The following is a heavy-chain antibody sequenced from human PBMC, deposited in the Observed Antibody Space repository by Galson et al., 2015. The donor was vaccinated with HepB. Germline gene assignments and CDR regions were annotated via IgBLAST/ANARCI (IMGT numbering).Heavy chain of an antibody. CDR2: IIPIFGTA. CDR1: GGTFSSYA. V-gene: IGHV1-69*13. J-gene: IGHJ6*03. D-gene: IGHD1-26*01. CDR3: ARGPIVGATYYYYYYYMDV. Sequence: SVKVSCKASGGTFSSYAISRVRQAPGQGLEWMGGIIPIFGTANYAQKFQGRVTITADESTSTAYMELSSLRSEDTAVYYCARGPIVGATYYYYYYYMDVWGKGTTVTVSS.